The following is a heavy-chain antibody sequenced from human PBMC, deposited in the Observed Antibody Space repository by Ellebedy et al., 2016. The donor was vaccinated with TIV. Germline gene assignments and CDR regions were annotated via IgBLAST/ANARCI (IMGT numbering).Heavy chain of an antibody. V-gene: IGHV1-24*01. D-gene: IGHD3-10*01. J-gene: IGHJ5*02. Sequence: ASVKVSCKVSGYTLTELSMHWVRQAPGKGLEWMGGFDPEDGETIYAQKFQGRVTMTEDTSTDTAYMELSSLRSEDTAVYYCATVLSGSYYHDWFDPWGQGTLVTVSS. CDR2: FDPEDGET. CDR1: GYTLTELS. CDR3: ATVLSGSYYHDWFDP.